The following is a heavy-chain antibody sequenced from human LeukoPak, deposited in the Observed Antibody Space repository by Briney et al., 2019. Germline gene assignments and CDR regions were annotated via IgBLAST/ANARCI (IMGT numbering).Heavy chain of an antibody. Sequence: GGSLRLSCAASGFSFTTYWMTWIRQAPEKGLEWVAHISEDGSVKYYIDSVKGRFAISRDNAKNSVYLQMNDLRVEDTAVYYCVGEAPGYWGQGALVTVSS. D-gene: IGHD2-2*01. CDR3: VGEAPGY. CDR2: ISEDGSVK. CDR1: GFSFTTYW. J-gene: IGHJ4*02. V-gene: IGHV3-7*01.